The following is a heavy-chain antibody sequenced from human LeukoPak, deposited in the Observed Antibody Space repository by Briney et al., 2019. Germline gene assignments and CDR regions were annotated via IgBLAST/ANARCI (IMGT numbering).Heavy chain of an antibody. CDR1: GFTFSSYG. CDR3: ASGWKDSSASYYFDY. D-gene: IGHD3-22*01. V-gene: IGHV3-33*01. CDR2: IWYDGSNK. Sequence: GSLRLSCAASGFTFSSYGMHWVRQAPGKGLEWVAVIWYDGSNKYYADSVKGRFTISRDNSKNTLYLQMNSLRAEDTAVYYCASGWKDSSASYYFDYWGQGTLVTVSS. J-gene: IGHJ4*02.